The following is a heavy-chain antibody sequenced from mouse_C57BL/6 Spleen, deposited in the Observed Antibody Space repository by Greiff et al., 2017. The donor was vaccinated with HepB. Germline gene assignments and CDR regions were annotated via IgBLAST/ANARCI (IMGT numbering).Heavy chain of an antibody. CDR2: IYPGGGYT. D-gene: IGHD3-2*02. V-gene: IGHV1-63*01. CDR3: ARSGDSSGPAWFAY. Sequence: QVQLQQSGAELVRPGTSVKMSCKASGYTFTNYWIGWAKQRPGHGLEWIGDIYPGGGYTNYNEKFKGKATLTADKSSSTAYMQFSSLTSEDSAIYYCARSGDSSGPAWFAYWGQGTLVTVSA. J-gene: IGHJ3*01. CDR1: GYTFTNYW.